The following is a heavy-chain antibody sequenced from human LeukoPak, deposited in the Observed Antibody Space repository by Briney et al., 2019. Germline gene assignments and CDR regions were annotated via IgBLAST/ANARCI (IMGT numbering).Heavy chain of an antibody. D-gene: IGHD2-2*01. Sequence: TGGSLRLSCAASGFTFSSYAMSWVRQAPGKGLEWVSAISGSGGSTYYADSVKGRFTISRDNSKNTLYLQMGSLRAEDVAVYYCARAYCSSTSCSPDYWGQGTLVTVSS. CDR1: GFTFSSYA. CDR3: ARAYCSSTSCSPDY. V-gene: IGHV3-23*01. J-gene: IGHJ4*02. CDR2: ISGSGGST.